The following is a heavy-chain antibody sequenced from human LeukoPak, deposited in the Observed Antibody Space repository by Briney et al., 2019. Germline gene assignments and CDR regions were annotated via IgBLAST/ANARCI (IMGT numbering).Heavy chain of an antibody. J-gene: IGHJ5*02. CDR1: GFIFSNAW. Sequence: PGGSLRLSCVASGFIFSNAWMNWVRQAPGKGLEWVGRIKSKTDGGATDYAAPVKGRFTISRDDSKNVLHLQMNSLQTDDTAIYYCTRGYWFDPWGQGTLVTVSS. D-gene: IGHD3-22*01. CDR3: TRGYWFDP. CDR2: IKSKTDGGAT. V-gene: IGHV3-15*01.